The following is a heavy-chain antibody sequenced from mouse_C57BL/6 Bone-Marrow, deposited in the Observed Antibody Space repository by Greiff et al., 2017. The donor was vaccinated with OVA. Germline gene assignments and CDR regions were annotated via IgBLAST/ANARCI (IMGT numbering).Heavy chain of an antibody. J-gene: IGHJ2*01. V-gene: IGHV1-15*01. Sequence: VQLQQSGAELVRPGASVTLSCKASGYTFTDYEMHWVKQTPVHGLEWIGAIDPETGGTAYNQKFKGKAILTADKSSSTTSMELRILTSEDSADYYCTRSPYDYDEGDFDYWGQGTTLTVSS. D-gene: IGHD2-4*01. CDR2: IDPETGGT. CDR3: TRSPYDYDEGDFDY. CDR1: GYTFTDYE.